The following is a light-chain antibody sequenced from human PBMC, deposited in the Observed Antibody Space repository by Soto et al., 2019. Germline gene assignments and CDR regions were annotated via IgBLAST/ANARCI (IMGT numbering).Light chain of an antibody. CDR2: AAS. Sequence: DIQMTQSPSSLSASVGDRVTISCRASQGIRNYVAWYQQRPGKVPKLLIYAASTLQSGVPSRFSGSESGTDFTLTISSLQPEDVATYYCQKYNSVPSFGGGTKFEIK. CDR3: QKYNSVPS. CDR1: QGIRNY. J-gene: IGKJ4*01. V-gene: IGKV1-27*01.